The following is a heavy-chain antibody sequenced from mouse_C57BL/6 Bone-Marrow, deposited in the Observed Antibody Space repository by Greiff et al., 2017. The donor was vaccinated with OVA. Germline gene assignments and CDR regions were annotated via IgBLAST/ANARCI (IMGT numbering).Heavy chain of an antibody. V-gene: IGHV1-72*01. Sequence: QVQLQQPGAELVKPGASVKLSCKASGYTFTSYWMHWVKPRPGRGLEWIGRIDPNSGCTKYNEKFKSKSTLTVDKPSSTAYMQLSSLTSEDSAVYYCGRAYYYGSSHDDAMDYWGQGTSVTVSS. CDR2: IDPNSGCT. D-gene: IGHD1-1*01. CDR3: GRAYYYGSSHDDAMDY. J-gene: IGHJ4*01. CDR1: GYTFTSYW.